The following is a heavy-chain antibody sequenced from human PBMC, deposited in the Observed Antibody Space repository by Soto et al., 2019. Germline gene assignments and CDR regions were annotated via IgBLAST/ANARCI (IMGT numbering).Heavy chain of an antibody. Sequence: EVQLLESGGGLVQPGGSLRLSCAASGFTFSSYAVSWVRQAPGKGLEWVSAISGSGGSTYYADSVKGRFTISRDNSKNTLYLQMNSLRAEDTAVYYCAKAGFYYDSSGYYESSGQFDYWGQGTLVTVSS. J-gene: IGHJ4*02. D-gene: IGHD3-22*01. CDR2: ISGSGGST. CDR1: GFTFSSYA. CDR3: AKAGFYYDSSGYYESSGQFDY. V-gene: IGHV3-23*01.